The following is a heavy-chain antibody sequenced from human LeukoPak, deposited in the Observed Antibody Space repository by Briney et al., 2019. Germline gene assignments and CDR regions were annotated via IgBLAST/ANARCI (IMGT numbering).Heavy chain of an antibody. CDR2: IYYSGST. J-gene: IGHJ6*02. CDR3: ARDSEYVYDSSGYPYYYYYGMDV. D-gene: IGHD3-22*01. CDR1: GGSISSYY. V-gene: IGHV4-59*01. Sequence: SETLSLTCTVSGGSISSYYWSWIRQPPGKGLEWIGYIYYSGSTNYNPSLKSRVTISVDTSKNQFSLKLSSVTAADTAVYYCARDSEYVYDSSGYPYYYYYGMDVWGQGTTVTVSS.